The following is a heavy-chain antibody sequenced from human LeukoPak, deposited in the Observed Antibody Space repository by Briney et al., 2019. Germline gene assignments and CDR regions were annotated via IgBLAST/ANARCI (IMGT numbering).Heavy chain of an antibody. CDR1: GVSFSDYY. CDR2: INHGGST. CDR3: ARRLFQLSRYAFDI. D-gene: IGHD3-22*01. V-gene: IGHV4-34*01. Sequence: SETLSLTCAVYGVSFSDYYWTWIRQPPGKGLEWIGEINHGGSTNYNPSLKSRVIISVDTSKNQISLKLNSVTAADTAVYYCARRLFQLSRYAFDIWGQGTMVTVSS. J-gene: IGHJ3*02.